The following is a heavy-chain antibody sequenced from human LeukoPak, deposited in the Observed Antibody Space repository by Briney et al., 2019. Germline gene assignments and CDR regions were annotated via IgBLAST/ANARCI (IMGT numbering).Heavy chain of an antibody. Sequence: SETLSLTCTVSGGSISSSSYYWGWLRQPPGKGLEWIGSIYYSGSTYYNPSLKSRVTISVDTSKNQFSLKLSSVTAADTAVYYCARAVGYYFDNSGPSKTFDYWGQGTLVTVSS. V-gene: IGHV4-39*01. CDR2: IYYSGST. D-gene: IGHD3-22*01. J-gene: IGHJ4*02. CDR3: ARAVGYYFDNSGPSKTFDY. CDR1: GGSISSSSYY.